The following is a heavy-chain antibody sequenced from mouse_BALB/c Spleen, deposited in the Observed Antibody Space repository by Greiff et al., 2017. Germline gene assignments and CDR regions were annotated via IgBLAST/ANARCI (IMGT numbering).Heavy chain of an antibody. V-gene: IGHV10S3*01. J-gene: IGHJ3*01. CDR3: VRHSMIAY. D-gene: IGHD2-3*01. Sequence: VKDRFTISRDDSQSMLYLQMNNLKTEDTAMYYCVRHSMIAYWGQGTLVTVSA.